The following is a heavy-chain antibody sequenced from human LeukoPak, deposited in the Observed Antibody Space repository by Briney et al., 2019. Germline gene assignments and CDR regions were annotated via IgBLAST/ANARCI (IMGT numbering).Heavy chain of an antibody. CDR3: AKGVGGSANYYYMDV. D-gene: IGHD3-10*01. Sequence: GRSLRLSCAASGFTFYDYAMHWVRQAPGKGLEWVSGISWNSGSIGYADSVKGRFTISRDNSKNTLYLQMNSLRVEDTAVYYCAKGVGGSANYYYMDVWGKGTTVTVSS. CDR1: GFTFYDYA. V-gene: IGHV3-9*01. J-gene: IGHJ6*03. CDR2: ISWNSGSI.